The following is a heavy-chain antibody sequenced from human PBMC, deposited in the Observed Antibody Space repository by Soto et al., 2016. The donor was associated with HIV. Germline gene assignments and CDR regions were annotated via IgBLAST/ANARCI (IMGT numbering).Heavy chain of an antibody. CDR3: VRDENYYEAYGMDV. CDR2: IYSGGNT. Sequence: EVQLVESGGGLVQPGGSLRLSCAASGFTISSNYMSWVRQAPEKGLEWVSVIYSGGNTYYADSVKGRFTISRDNSKNTLYLQMDSLRAEDTAVYYCVRDENYYEAYGMDVWGQGTKGHRLL. J-gene: IGHJ6*02. CDR1: GFTISSNY. D-gene: IGHD3-16*01. V-gene: IGHV3-66*01.